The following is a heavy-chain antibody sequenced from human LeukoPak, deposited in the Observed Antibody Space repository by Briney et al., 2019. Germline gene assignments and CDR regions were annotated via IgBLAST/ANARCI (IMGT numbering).Heavy chain of an antibody. J-gene: IGHJ4*02. CDR3: TSGYSGYDWDYFDY. V-gene: IGHV3-15*01. D-gene: IGHD5-12*01. Sequence: GGSLRLSCTASGFNFRSAWMSWARQAPGKGLEWVGRVRSKSDAGTMDYAAHVEGRFTISRDDSKNMVYLDMNSLKTEDTAVYYCTSGYSGYDWDYFDYWGQGTLVTVSS. CDR1: GFNFRSAW. CDR2: VRSKSDAGTM.